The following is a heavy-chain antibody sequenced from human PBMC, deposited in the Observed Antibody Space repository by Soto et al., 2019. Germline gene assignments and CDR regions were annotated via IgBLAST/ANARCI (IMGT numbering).Heavy chain of an antibody. CDR3: ARGERYYYDTSGYFGFDY. J-gene: IGHJ4*02. V-gene: IGHV1-3*01. Sequence: QVQLVQSGAEVKKPGASVKVSCKASGYTFTNYAIHWVRQAPGQRLEWMGWINAGNGNTKYSQKFQGRVSITRDTSASTAYMELSSLRSEDTAVCYCARGERYYYDTSGYFGFDYWGQGTLLTVSS. CDR2: INAGNGNT. CDR1: GYTFTNYA. D-gene: IGHD3-22*01.